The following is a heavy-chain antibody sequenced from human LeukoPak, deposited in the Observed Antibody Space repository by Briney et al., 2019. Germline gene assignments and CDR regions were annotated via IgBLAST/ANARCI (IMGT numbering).Heavy chain of an antibody. CDR3: ARGPPNWGMVGY. CDR1: GYTFTDYD. D-gene: IGHD7-27*01. CDR2: MKSNNDHT. V-gene: IGHV1-8*01. J-gene: IGHJ4*02. Sequence: ASVKVSCKASGYTFTDYDFNWVRQAPGQGLEWMGWMKSNNDHTGYAQKFQGRVTMTRDTSISTAYMELSSLTFEDTAVYYCARGPPNWGMVGYWGQGTLVTVSS.